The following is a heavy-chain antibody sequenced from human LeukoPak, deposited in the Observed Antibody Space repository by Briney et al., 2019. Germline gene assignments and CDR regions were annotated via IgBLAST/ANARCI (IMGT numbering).Heavy chain of an antibody. J-gene: IGHJ6*03. V-gene: IGHV4-34*01. CDR2: INHRGST. Sequence: SETLSLTCAVYGGSFSGYYWSWIRQPPRKGLEWIGEINHRGSTHYIPSLKSRATISVDTSKNQCSLKLSSVTAADTAVYYCARGVGVYSNYPTYYYYYYMDVWGKGTTVTVSS. CDR1: GGSFSGYY. D-gene: IGHD4-11*01. CDR3: ARGVGVYSNYPTYYYYYYMDV.